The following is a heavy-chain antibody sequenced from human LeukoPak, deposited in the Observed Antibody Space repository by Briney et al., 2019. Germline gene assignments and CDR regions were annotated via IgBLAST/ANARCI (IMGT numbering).Heavy chain of an antibody. J-gene: IGHJ6*02. CDR1: GGSISSGDYY. CDR3: ARGATRYYDILTGYSPYYCYGMDV. V-gene: IGHV4-30-4*01. CDR2: IYYSGST. Sequence: SQTLSLTCTVSGGSISSGDYYWSWIRQPPGKGLEWIGYIYYSGSTYYNPSLKSRVTISVDTSKNQFSLKLGSVTAADTAVYYCARGATRYYDILTGYSPYYCYGMDVWGQGTTVTVSS. D-gene: IGHD3-9*01.